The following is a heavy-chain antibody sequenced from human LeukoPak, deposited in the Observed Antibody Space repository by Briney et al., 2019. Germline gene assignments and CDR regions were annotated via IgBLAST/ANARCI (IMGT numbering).Heavy chain of an antibody. V-gene: IGHV4-61*08. CDR1: GGSISSGDYY. CDR2: IYYSGST. Sequence: SETLSLTCTVSGGSISSGDYYWSWIRQPPGKGLEWIGYIYYSGSTNYNPSLKSRVTISVDTSKNQFSLKLSSVTAADTAVYYCASRPYYYAFDYWGRGTLVTVSS. CDR3: ASRPYYYAFDY. J-gene: IGHJ4*02. D-gene: IGHD3-10*01.